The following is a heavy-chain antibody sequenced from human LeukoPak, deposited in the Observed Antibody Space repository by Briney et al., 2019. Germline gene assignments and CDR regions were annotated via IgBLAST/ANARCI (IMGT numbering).Heavy chain of an antibody. CDR1: GFTFSSYA. Sequence: GGSLRLSCAASGFTFSSYAMSWVGQAPGKGREWVSAISGSGGSTYYADSVKGRFTISRDNSKNTLYLQMNSLRAEDTAVYYCAKSNRVVVITTPDYWGQGTLVTVSS. CDR2: ISGSGGST. J-gene: IGHJ4*02. V-gene: IGHV3-23*01. CDR3: AKSNRVVVITTPDY. D-gene: IGHD3-22*01.